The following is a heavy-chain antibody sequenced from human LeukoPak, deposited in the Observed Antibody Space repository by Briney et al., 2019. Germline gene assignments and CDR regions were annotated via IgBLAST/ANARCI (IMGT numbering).Heavy chain of an antibody. CDR2: IYPGDSDT. V-gene: IGHV5-51*01. J-gene: IGHJ5*02. CDR1: GYSFTNYW. Sequence: GESLKISCKASGYSFTNYWIAWVRQKPRKGLEWMGIIYPGDSDTRYSPSFQGQVTISADKSISTAYLKWSSLKDSDTAMYYCARLSIAADGTGNNWFDPWGQGTLVTVSS. CDR3: ARLSIAADGTGNNWFDP. D-gene: IGHD6-13*01.